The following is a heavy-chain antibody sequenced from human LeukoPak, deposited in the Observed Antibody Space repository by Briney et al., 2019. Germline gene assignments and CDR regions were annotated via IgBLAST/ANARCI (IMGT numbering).Heavy chain of an antibody. V-gene: IGHV4-59*01. CDR2: IYYSGST. J-gene: IGHJ5*02. CDR1: GGSISSYY. CDR3: AREKAYSSGWYNWFDP. D-gene: IGHD6-19*01. Sequence: KPSETLSLTCTVSGGSISSYYWSWIRQPPGKGLEWIGYIYYSGSTNYNPSLKSRVTISVDTSKNQFSLKLSSVTAADTAVYYCAREKAYSSGWYNWFDPWGQGTLVTVSS.